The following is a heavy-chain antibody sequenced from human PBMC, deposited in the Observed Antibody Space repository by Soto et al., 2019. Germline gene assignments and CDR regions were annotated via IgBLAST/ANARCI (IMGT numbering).Heavy chain of an antibody. CDR1: GFTFSSYS. Sequence: EVQLVESGGGLVKPGGSLRLSCAASGFTFSSYSMNWVRQAPGKGLEWVSSISSSSSYIYYADSVKGRFTISRDNAKNSLYLKMNSLRAEDTAVYYCARDIDYYDSSGYYRDYWVQGTLVTVSS. CDR3: ARDIDYYDSSGYYRDY. V-gene: IGHV3-21*01. D-gene: IGHD3-22*01. J-gene: IGHJ4*02. CDR2: ISSSSSYI.